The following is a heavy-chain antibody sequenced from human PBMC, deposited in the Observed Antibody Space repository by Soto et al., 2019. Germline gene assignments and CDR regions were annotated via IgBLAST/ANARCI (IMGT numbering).Heavy chain of an antibody. J-gene: IGHJ4*02. D-gene: IGHD4-17*01. CDR2: IYWDDDK. CDR3: AHRGPMTTVTHFDY. V-gene: IGHV2-5*02. Sequence: QITLKESGPTLVNPTQTLTLSCTFSGFSLSTSGVGVGWIRQPPGKALEWLALIYWDDDKRYSPSLKSRLTITKDTSKNQVVLTMTHMDPVDTATYYCAHRGPMTTVTHFDYWGQGTLVTVSS. CDR1: GFSLSTSGVG.